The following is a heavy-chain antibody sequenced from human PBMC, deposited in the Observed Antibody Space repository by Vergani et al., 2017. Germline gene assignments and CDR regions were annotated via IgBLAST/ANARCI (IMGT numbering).Heavy chain of an antibody. V-gene: IGHV4-39*07. J-gene: IGHJ4*02. Sequence: QLQLQESGPGLVKPSETLSLTCTVSGGSISSSSYYWGWLRQPPGKGLEWIGSIYYSGSTYYNPSLKGLVTISIDTSKNQFSLKLSSVTAADTAVYYCARDSSNWGGDYWGQGTLVTVSS. CDR1: GGSISSSSYY. CDR2: IYYSGST. CDR3: ARDSSNWGGDY. D-gene: IGHD2-21*01.